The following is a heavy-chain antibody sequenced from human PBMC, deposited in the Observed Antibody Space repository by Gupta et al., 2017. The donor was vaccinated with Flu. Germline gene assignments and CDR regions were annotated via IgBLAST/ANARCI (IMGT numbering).Heavy chain of an antibody. V-gene: IGHV3-48*04. CDR1: GFTFNTYG. D-gene: IGHD2-15*01. J-gene: IGHJ6*02. Sequence: VESGGGLAQPGASPTLSCAVSGFTFNTYGIHWVRRAPGKGPEWMSHISATYSVVEYADSVKGRFIKSRQDGANTLFLQMNDLRGDDSAVYYCAGDGGYCSGSTCYWGSQHAMDVWGQGTTVVVS. CDR3: AGDGGYCSGSTCYWGSQHAMDV. CDR2: ISATYSVV.